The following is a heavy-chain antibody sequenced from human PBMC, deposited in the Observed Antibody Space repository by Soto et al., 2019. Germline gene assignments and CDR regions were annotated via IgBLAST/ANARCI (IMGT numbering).Heavy chain of an antibody. CDR3: ANWAVGGAGSYYNG. CDR1: GFTFSSYG. D-gene: IGHD3-10*01. J-gene: IGHJ4*02. CDR2: ISYDGSNK. Sequence: GGSLRLSCAASGFTFSSYGMPWVRQAPGKGLEWVAVISYDGSNKYYACSVKGRLTISRDNSKTTLYLQMNSLRAEDTAVDYCANWAVGGAGSYYNGWGQGTLVTVSS. V-gene: IGHV3-30*18.